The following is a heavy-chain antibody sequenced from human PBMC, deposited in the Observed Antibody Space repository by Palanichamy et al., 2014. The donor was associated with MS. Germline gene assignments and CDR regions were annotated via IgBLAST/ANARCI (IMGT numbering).Heavy chain of an antibody. Sequence: QLQLQEWAQGLVKASETLSLSCTVSGGSISSSSYYWGWDPPAPRKGLEWIGSIYYSGSTYYNPSLKSRVTISVDTSKNQFSLKLSSVTAADTAVYYCARPLGGSGSYYFWGQGTLVTVSS. J-gene: IGHJ4*02. D-gene: IGHD3-10*01. CDR2: IYYSGST. V-gene: IGHV4-39*01. CDR1: GGSISSSSYY. CDR3: ARPLGGSGSYYF.